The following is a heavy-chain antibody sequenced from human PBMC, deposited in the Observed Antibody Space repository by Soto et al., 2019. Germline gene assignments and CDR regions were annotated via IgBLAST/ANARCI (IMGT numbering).Heavy chain of an antibody. CDR2: LYNSGST. D-gene: IGHD2-21*02. CDR3: ARDLWGYCGTDCYPLDV. J-gene: IGHJ6*02. CDR1: GGSIRSYY. V-gene: IGHV4-59*01. Sequence: QVRLQESGPGLVKPSETLSLTCTVSGGSIRSYYWSWIRQAPGKGLEWIGYLYNSGSTVYNPSLKSRVTISVDTSKNQFSLKLNSVTAADTAVYYCARDLWGYCGTDCYPLDVCGQGTTVTVSS.